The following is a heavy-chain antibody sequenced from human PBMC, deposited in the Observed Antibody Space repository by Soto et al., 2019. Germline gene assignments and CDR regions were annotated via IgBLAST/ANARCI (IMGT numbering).Heavy chain of an antibody. CDR3: ARVLTMIGWYFVY. J-gene: IGHJ4*02. CDR1: GYPFTAYY. Sequence: ASVNFSCKASGYPFTAYYMPWVRQAPGQGLDWMGWINPNSGGTNYAQKFEGRVTMTRDTSISTAYMELSRLRSDDTAVYYCARVLTMIGWYFVYWGQGTLVT. CDR2: INPNSGGT. V-gene: IGHV1-2*02. D-gene: IGHD3-22*01.